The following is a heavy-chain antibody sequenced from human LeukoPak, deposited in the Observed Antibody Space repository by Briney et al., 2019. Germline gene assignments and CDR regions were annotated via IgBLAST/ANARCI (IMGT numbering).Heavy chain of an antibody. V-gene: IGHV3-23*01. CDR3: AKNSQSGPGKYFDY. CDR2: IRPSGANT. J-gene: IGHJ4*02. D-gene: IGHD3-10*01. CDR1: GFTFSSYD. Sequence: GGSLRLSCAASGFTFSSYDMTWVRQTPGRGLEWVSSIRPSGANTYYGDSVKGRFTISRDNSKNTVYLQMNSLRAEDTAVYYCAKNSQSGPGKYFDYWGQGTLVTVSS.